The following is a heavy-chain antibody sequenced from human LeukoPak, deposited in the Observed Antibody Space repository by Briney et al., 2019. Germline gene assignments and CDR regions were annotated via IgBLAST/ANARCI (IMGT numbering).Heavy chain of an antibody. Sequence: SQTLSLTCAISGDSVSSGTSAWNWIRQSPSRGLEWLGRTYYRSKWYYEYSVSVKSRITVNADTSKNQFSLQLTSVAPDDTAVYYCARDPGYCYGFDVWGQGTTVTVSS. J-gene: IGHJ6*02. CDR3: ARDPGYCYGFDV. CDR2: TYYRSKWYY. D-gene: IGHD2-15*01. V-gene: IGHV6-1*01. CDR1: GDSVSSGTSA.